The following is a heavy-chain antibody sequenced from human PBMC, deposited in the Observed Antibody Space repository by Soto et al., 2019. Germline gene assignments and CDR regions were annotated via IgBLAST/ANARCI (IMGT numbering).Heavy chain of an antibody. CDR2: VSTTSSYI. D-gene: IGHD2-15*01. V-gene: IGHV3-21*01. CDR1: GCTLSSYS. CDR3: ARDFCSGGSCYSFHS. J-gene: IGHJ4*02. Sequence: GGSRRLSCAASGCTLSSYSMNWVRQAPGKGLEWISSVSTTSSYIYYVDSVKGRFTISRDNARNSLYLQMNSLRAEDTAVYYCARDFCSGGSCYSFHSWGQGTLVTVSS.